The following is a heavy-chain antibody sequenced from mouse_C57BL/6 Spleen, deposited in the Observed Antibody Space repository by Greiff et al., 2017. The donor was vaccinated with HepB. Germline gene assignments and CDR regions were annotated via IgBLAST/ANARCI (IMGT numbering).Heavy chain of an antibody. J-gene: IGHJ4*01. V-gene: IGHV6-3*01. CDR3: TGWFLYAMDY. CDR2: IRLKSDNYAT. D-gene: IGHD2-2*01. CDR1: GFTFSNYW. Sequence: EVKVEESGGGLVQPGGSMKLSCVASGFTFSNYWMNWVRQSPEKGLEWVAQIRLKSDNYATHYAESVKGRFTISRDDSKSSVYLQMNNLRAEDTGIYYCTGWFLYAMDYWGQGTSVTVSS.